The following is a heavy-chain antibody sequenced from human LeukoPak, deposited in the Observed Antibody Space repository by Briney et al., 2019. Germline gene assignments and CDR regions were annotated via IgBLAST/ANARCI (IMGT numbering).Heavy chain of an antibody. CDR1: GYTFTSYY. D-gene: IGHD6-13*01. CDR2: INPSGGST. CDR3: ARVVSAAAGTDY. Sequence: GPVKVSCKASGYTFTSYYMHWVRQAPGQGLEWMGIINPSGGSTSYAQKFQGRVTMTRDMSTSTVYMELSSLRSEDTAVYYCARVVSAAAGTDYWGQGTLVTVSS. J-gene: IGHJ4*02. V-gene: IGHV1-46*01.